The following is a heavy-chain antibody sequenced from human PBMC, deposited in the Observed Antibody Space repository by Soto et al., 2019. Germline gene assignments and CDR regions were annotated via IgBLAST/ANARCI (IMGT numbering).Heavy chain of an antibody. CDR1: VYTFNSYA. CDR2: INAGNGNT. D-gene: IGHD2-15*01. J-gene: IGHJ4*02. V-gene: IGHV1-3*01. Sequence: PSVTVSCKDSVYTFNSYAIHWVRQAPGQRLEWMGWINAGNGNTKYSRKFQGRVTITRDTSASTAYMELSSLRSEDTAVYYCARSCSGGSCYDYWGQGTLVTVSS. CDR3: ARSCSGGSCYDY.